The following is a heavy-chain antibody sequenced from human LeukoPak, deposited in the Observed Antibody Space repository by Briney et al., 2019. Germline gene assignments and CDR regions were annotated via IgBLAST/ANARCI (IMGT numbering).Heavy chain of an antibody. Sequence: SETLSLTCTVSGGSLSGFFWSWIRQPPGRELEWIGYIYYSGSSTKYHPCLKSRVTISVDTSKSQFSLTLNSATAADTAVYYCARTSRHFYGSGTNLTPWPAGMDVWGQGTTVTVSS. V-gene: IGHV4-59*01. CDR2: IYYSGSST. CDR3: ARTSRHFYGSGTNLTPWPAGMDV. CDR1: GGSLSGFF. J-gene: IGHJ6*02. D-gene: IGHD3-10*01.